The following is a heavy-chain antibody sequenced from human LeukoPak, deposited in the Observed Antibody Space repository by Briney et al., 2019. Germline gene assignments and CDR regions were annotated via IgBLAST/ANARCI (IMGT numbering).Heavy chain of an antibody. D-gene: IGHD2-21*02. Sequence: PGGSLRLSCSASGFTFTNYRMNWVRQAPGKGLKWVANIKQDGSEKYYVDSVKGRFTISRDNAKNSLYLQMNSLRAEDTAVYYCARDNDFIDYWGQGVLVTVSS. CDR3: ARDNDFIDY. CDR1: GFTFTNYR. CDR2: IKQDGSEK. V-gene: IGHV3-7*01. J-gene: IGHJ4*02.